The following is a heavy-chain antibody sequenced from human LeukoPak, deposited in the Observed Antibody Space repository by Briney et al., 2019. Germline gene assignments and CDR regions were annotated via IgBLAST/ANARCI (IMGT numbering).Heavy chain of an antibody. CDR2: ISYDGSNK. V-gene: IGHV3-30-3*01. Sequence: QAGGSLRLSCAASGFTFSSYAMHWVRQAPGKGLEWVAIISYDGSNKYYADSVKGRFTISRDNSKNTLYLQMNSLTAEDTAVYYCARGSYSSGYYYSFDYWGQGTLVTVSS. J-gene: IGHJ4*02. CDR1: GFTFSSYA. D-gene: IGHD3-22*01. CDR3: ARGSYSSGYYYSFDY.